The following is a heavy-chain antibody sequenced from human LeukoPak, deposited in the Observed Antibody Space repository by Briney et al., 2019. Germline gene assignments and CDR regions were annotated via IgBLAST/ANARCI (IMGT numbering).Heavy chain of an antibody. CDR2: INPNSGGT. D-gene: IGHD2-15*01. J-gene: IGHJ5*02. Sequence: GASVKVSCRTSGDGFTGCGVHWGRRAPGQGFEWLGWINPNSGGTNYAQKFQDRVSMTRDTSINTVYMELSSLRLADTAVYYCARGVAARGRRLDPWGQGTLITVSS. CDR1: GDGFTGCG. V-gene: IGHV1-2*02. CDR3: ARGVAARGRRLDP.